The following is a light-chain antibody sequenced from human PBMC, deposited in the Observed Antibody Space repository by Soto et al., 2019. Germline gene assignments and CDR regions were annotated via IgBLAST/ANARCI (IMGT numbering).Light chain of an antibody. J-gene: IGLJ1*01. V-gene: IGLV2-8*01. Sequence: QSALTQPPSASGSPGQSVTISCTGTSSDVGGYNYVSWYQQHPGKAPKLMIYEVSKRPSGVPDRFSGSKSGNTASLTVSGLQAEDEADYYCTSYAGSNNFFYVFGTGNNLTVL. CDR3: TSYAGSNNFFYV. CDR1: SSDVGGYNY. CDR2: EVS.